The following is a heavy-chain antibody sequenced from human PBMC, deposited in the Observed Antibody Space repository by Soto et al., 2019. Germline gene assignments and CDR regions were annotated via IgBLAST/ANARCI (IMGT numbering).Heavy chain of an antibody. CDR2: INTGNDNT. V-gene: IGHV1-3*04. CDR3: ARDRVAAAGWGPLGY. J-gene: IGHJ4*02. CDR1: GYPFNRYS. Sequence: QVHLVQSGAEVKKPGASVNVSCKASGYPFNRYSMHWLRQAPGQRLEWMGWINTGNDNTKYSQKFQGRVTFTRDTSANTASMDLRSLTSEDTAVYYCARDRVAAAGWGPLGYWGQGSLVTVSS. D-gene: IGHD2-15*01.